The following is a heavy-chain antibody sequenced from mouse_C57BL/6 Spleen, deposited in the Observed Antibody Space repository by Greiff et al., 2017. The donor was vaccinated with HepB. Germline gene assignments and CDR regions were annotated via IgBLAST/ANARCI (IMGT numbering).Heavy chain of an antibody. CDR1: GYSFTSYY. CDR2: IYPGSGNT. CDR3: AREEVYYSNYERVWFAY. J-gene: IGHJ3*01. Sequence: QVQLQQSGPELVKPGASVKISCKASGYSFTSYYIHWVKQRPGQGLEWIGWIYPGSGNTKYNEKFKGKATLTADTSSSTAYMQLSSLTSEDSAVYYCAREEVYYSNYERVWFAYWGQGTLVTVSA. D-gene: IGHD2-5*01. V-gene: IGHV1-66*01.